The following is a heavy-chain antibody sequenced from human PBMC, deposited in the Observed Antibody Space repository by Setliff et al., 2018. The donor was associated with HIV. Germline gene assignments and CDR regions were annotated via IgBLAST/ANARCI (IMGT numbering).Heavy chain of an antibody. Sequence: ASVKVSCKASGYTFTTYAMHWVRQAPGQRLEWMGWINAANGNTKYSQKFQGRVTIIRDTSASTAYMELSSLRSEDTAVYYCARVFYSRGSGYYKGLDYWGQGTLVTVS. V-gene: IGHV1-3*01. CDR2: INAANGNT. CDR1: GYTFTTYA. J-gene: IGHJ4*02. D-gene: IGHD3-3*01. CDR3: ARVFYSRGSGYYKGLDY.